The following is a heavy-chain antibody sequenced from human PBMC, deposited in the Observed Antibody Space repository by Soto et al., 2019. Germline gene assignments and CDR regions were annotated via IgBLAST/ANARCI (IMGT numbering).Heavy chain of an antibody. CDR3: ARDPEYCGGDCCSFYYYYYGMDV. CDR1: GYTFTGYY. CDR2: INPNSGGT. D-gene: IGHD2-21*02. V-gene: IGHV1-2*02. Sequence: ASVKVSCKASGYTFTGYYMHWVRQAPGQGLEWMGWINPNSGGTNYAQKFQGRVTMTRDTSISTAYMELSRLRSDDTAVYYCARDPEYCGGDCCSFYYYYYGMDVWGQGTTVTVSS. J-gene: IGHJ6*02.